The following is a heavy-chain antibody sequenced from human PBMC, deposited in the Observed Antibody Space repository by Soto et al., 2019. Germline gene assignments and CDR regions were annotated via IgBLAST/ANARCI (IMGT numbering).Heavy chain of an antibody. Sequence: QVQLVQSGAEVKKPGSSVKVSCKASGGTFSSYAISWVRQAPGQGLEWMGGIIPIFGTANYAQKFQGRVTITADESTSKAYMELSSLRSEDTALYYCARAVKEYYYGSGSFDYWGQGTLVTVSS. J-gene: IGHJ4*02. CDR1: GGTFSSYA. D-gene: IGHD3-10*01. CDR3: ARAVKEYYYGSGSFDY. CDR2: IIPIFGTA. V-gene: IGHV1-69*12.